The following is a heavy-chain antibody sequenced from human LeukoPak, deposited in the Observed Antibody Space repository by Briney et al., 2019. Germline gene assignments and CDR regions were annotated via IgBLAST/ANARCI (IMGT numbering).Heavy chain of an antibody. CDR2: IIPIFGTA. CDR1: GGTFSSYA. D-gene: IGHD4-17*01. V-gene: IGHV1-69*13. J-gene: IGHJ6*03. Sequence: GASVKVSCKASGGTFSSYAISWVRQAPGQGLEWMGGIIPIFGTANYAQKFQGRVTITADESTSTAHMELSSLRSEDTAVYYCARATVTTVYYYYYMDVWGKGTTVTISS. CDR3: ARATVTTVYYYYYMDV.